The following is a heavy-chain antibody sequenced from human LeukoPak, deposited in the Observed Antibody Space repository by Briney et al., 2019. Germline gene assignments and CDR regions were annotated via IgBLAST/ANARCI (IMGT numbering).Heavy chain of an antibody. CDR3: ARERRLAAPPDY. CDR1: GGSISSGDYY. Sequence: PSETLSLTCTVSGGSISSGDYYWSWIRQPPGKGLEWIGYIYYSGSTYYNPSLESRVTISVDTSKNQFSLKLSSVTAADTAVYYCARERRLAAPPDYWGQGTLVTVSS. V-gene: IGHV4-30-4*08. CDR2: IYYSGST. J-gene: IGHJ4*02. D-gene: IGHD6-6*01.